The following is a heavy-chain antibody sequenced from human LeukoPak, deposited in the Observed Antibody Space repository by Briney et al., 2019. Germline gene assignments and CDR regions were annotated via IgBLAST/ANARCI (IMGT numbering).Heavy chain of an antibody. CDR2: INHSGST. D-gene: IGHD2-21*01. Sequence: SETLSLTCAVYGGSFSGYYWSWIRQPPGKGLEWIGEINHSGSTNYNPSLKSRVTISLDTSKNQFSLKLSSVTAADTAVYFCARGRGSSGGGCFHSNGFDPWGQGTLVTVSS. CDR1: GGSFSGYY. V-gene: IGHV4-34*01. CDR3: ARGRGSSGGGCFHSNGFDP. J-gene: IGHJ5*02.